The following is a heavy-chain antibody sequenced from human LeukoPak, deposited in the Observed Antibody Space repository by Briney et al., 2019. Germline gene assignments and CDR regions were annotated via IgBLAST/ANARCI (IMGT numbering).Heavy chain of an antibody. CDR3: AKELVPAAISSFDY. Sequence: PGGSLRLSCAASGFTFSNYSMNWVRQAPGKGLEWVSYISSSSSTIYYADSVKGRFTISRDNAKNSLYLQMNSLRAEDTAVYYCAKELVPAAISSFDYWGQGTLVTVSS. V-gene: IGHV3-48*01. J-gene: IGHJ4*02. CDR1: GFTFSNYS. D-gene: IGHD2-2*02. CDR2: ISSSSSTI.